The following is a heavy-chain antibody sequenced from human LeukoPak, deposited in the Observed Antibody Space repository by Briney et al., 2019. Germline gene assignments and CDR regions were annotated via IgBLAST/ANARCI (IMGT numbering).Heavy chain of an antibody. D-gene: IGHD1-1*01. Sequence: GGSLRLSCAASGFTFGSYAMGWVRQAAGKGLEWVSSVSGSGGSTYYADSLEGRFTISRDNSNNTLYLQMNSLRADDTAVYYCAKSNGYRVYNWFDPWGQGTLVTVSS. CDR3: AKSNGYRVYNWFDP. CDR1: GFTFGSYA. V-gene: IGHV3-23*01. CDR2: VSGSGGST. J-gene: IGHJ5*02.